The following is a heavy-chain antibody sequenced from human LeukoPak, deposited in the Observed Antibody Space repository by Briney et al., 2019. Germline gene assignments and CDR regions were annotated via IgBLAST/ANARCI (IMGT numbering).Heavy chain of an antibody. Sequence: SETLSLTCTVSGDSISSYYWSWIRQPPGKGLEWVGYIFYSGNTNYKPSLKSRVTISVDTSKNQISLKMSSVTAADTAVYYCARSLYGSGWSHFNYWGQGTLVTVSS. D-gene: IGHD6-19*01. CDR1: GDSISSYY. CDR2: IFYSGNT. V-gene: IGHV4-59*01. CDR3: ARSLYGSGWSHFNY. J-gene: IGHJ4*02.